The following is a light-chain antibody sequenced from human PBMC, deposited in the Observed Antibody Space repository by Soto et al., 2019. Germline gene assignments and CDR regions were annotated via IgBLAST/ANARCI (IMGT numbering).Light chain of an antibody. J-gene: IGLJ2*01. V-gene: IGLV2-14*01. CDR3: SSYTITSTLEV. CDR1: NSDVGGYNY. CDR2: EVS. Sequence: QSALTQPTSVSGSPGQSITICCTGTNSDVGGYNYVSWYQQHPGKAPKLMIYEVSNRPSGVSNRFSGSKSGNTASLTISGLQAEDEADYYCSSYTITSTLEVFGGGTKLTVL.